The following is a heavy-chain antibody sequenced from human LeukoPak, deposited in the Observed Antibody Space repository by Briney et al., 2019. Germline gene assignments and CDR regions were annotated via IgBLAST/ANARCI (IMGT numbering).Heavy chain of an antibody. Sequence: GGSLRLSCAASGYTFSSCSMNWVCQAPGKGLEWVSYISSSSSTIYYADSVKGRFTISRDNAKNSLYLQMNSLRAEDTAVYYCARDGSLRFLNWFDPWGQGTLVTVSS. CDR3: ARDGSLRFLNWFDP. J-gene: IGHJ5*02. D-gene: IGHD3-3*01. CDR2: ISSSSSTI. V-gene: IGHV3-48*01. CDR1: GYTFSSCS.